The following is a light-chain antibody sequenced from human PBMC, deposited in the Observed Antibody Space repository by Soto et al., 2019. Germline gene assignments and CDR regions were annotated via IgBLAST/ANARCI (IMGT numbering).Light chain of an antibody. V-gene: IGKV3-11*01. CDR1: QSVGTS. CDR2: DAT. J-gene: IGKJ4*01. Sequence: DIVLTQSPAILSLSPGDRASLSCRASQSVGTSLAWYKQPPGQPPRLLIHDATYRASGVPDRFRGSGSGTAFSLSISSLEPDDFAVYYYQHRSTSPRSLGRGTKVE. CDR3: QHRSTSPRS.